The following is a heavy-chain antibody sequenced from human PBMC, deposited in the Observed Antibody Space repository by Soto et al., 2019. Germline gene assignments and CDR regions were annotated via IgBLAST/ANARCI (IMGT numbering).Heavy chain of an antibody. CDR1: GCTFNTYA. D-gene: IGHD3-10*01. J-gene: IGHJ4*02. V-gene: IGHV1-69*19. CDR2: SSPMFGSA. Sequence: QVQLVQSGAEMKKPGSSVKVSCQSSGCTFNTYAMNWVRQAPGHGPECMGDSSPMFGSANYAPKFQGSVTITAAESTGPSYMQLSSLTSEDTALYFWAREVQVHTPAFVYWGQGNLVTVSS. CDR3: AREVQVHTPAFVY.